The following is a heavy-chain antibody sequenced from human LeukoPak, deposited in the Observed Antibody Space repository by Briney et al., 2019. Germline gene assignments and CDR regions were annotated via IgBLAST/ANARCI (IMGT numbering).Heavy chain of an antibody. CDR1: GGSISSYY. J-gene: IGHJ5*02. CDR3: ASEAWEYYYGSGSPPRGFDP. D-gene: IGHD3-10*01. V-gene: IGHV4-4*07. Sequence: SETLSLTCTVSGGSISSYYWSWIRQPAGKGLEWIGRIYTSGSTNYNPSLKSRVTMSVDTSKNQFSLKLSSVTAADTAVYYCASEAWEYYYGSGSPPRGFDPWGQGTLVTVSS. CDR2: IYTSGST.